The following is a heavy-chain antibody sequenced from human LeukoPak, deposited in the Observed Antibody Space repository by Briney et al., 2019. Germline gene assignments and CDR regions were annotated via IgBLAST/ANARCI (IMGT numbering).Heavy chain of an antibody. CDR2: ISPSGST. J-gene: IGHJ4*02. V-gene: IGHV4-61*02. D-gene: IGHD3-22*01. Sequence: SETLSLTCTVSGGSITSGRFYWSWIRQPAGKGLEWIGRISPSGSTNHNPSLTSRVTISVDTSKNQFSLKLSSVTAADTAVYYCAREMTYYYDSSGYYYDDYWGQGTLVTVSS. CDR1: GGSITSGRFY. CDR3: AREMTYYYDSSGYYYDDY.